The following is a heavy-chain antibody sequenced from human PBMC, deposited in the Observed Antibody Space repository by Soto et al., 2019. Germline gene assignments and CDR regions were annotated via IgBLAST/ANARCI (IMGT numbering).Heavy chain of an antibody. V-gene: IGHV4-59*08. J-gene: IGHJ4*02. D-gene: IGHD1-1*01. CDR1: GGSISSYY. CDR3: ARLADKYDAFDY. CDR2: IYYSGST. Sequence: SETLSLTCTVSGGSISSYYWSWIRQPPGKGLEWIGYIYYSGSTNYNPSLKSRVTISVDTSKNQFSLKLSSVTAADTAVYYCARLADKYDAFDYWGQGTLVTVSS.